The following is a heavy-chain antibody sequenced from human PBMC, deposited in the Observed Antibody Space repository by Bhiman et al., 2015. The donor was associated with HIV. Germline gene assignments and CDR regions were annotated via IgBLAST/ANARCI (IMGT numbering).Heavy chain of an antibody. Sequence: EVQLVESGGGLVKPGGSLRLSCVASGFTFSSYGIHWVRQAPGKGPEWVSYISIDEDILDYADSVKGRFTISRDNAKNSLYLQMNSLRAEDTAVYYCSRDPLGAQYSAIWGQGTMVTVSS. CDR3: SRDPLGAQYSAI. CDR1: GFTFSSYG. V-gene: IGHV3-21*05. CDR2: ISIDEDIL. J-gene: IGHJ3*02. D-gene: IGHD2/OR15-2a*01.